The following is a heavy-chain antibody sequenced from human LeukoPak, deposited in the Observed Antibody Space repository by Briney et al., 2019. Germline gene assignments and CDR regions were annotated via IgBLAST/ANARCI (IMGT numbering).Heavy chain of an antibody. D-gene: IGHD3-3*01. V-gene: IGHV4-59*08. CDR3: ARAFAPVTIFGVVTSYYYGMDV. CDR2: LHNSGST. CDR1: GGSINSYY. Sequence: SETLSLTCTVSGGSINSYYWSWIRQPPGKGLEWIGYLHNSGSTNYNPSLKSRVTTSVDTSKNQFSLKLSSVTAADTAVYYCARAFAPVTIFGVVTSYYYGMDVWGQGTTVTVSS. J-gene: IGHJ6*02.